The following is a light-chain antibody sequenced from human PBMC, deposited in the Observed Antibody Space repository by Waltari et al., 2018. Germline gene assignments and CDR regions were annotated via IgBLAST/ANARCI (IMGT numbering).Light chain of an antibody. CDR1: QSVGRA. Sequence: EIVLTQSPGTLSLSPGERATLSCWASQSVGRALAWYQQKRGQAPRLLIYGASTRASGIPDRFSGSASVTDFIITISRLEPEDFAVYYCQHYVRLPVTFGQGTKVEIK. J-gene: IGKJ1*01. V-gene: IGKV3-20*01. CDR2: GAS. CDR3: QHYVRLPVT.